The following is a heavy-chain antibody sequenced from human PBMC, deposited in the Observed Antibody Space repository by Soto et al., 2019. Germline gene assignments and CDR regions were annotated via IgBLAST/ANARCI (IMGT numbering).Heavy chain of an antibody. J-gene: IGHJ6*02. Sequence: SQTLSLTCAISGDSVSSSSAAWNWIRQSPSRGLEWLGRTYYRSKWYNDYAVSVKSRITINPDTSKNQLSLQLNSVTPEDTAVYYCARVGIVVVPAARYYGLDVWGQGTTVTVSS. CDR2: TYYRSKWYN. D-gene: IGHD2-2*01. CDR3: ARVGIVVVPAARYYGLDV. CDR1: GDSVSSSSAA. V-gene: IGHV6-1*01.